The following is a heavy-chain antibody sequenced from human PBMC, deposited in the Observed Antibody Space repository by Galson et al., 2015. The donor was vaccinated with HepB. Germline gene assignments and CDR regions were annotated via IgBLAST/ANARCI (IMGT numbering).Heavy chain of an antibody. V-gene: IGHV5-10-1*01. CDR3: AGEPRGYYRDALHI. Sequence: QSGAEVKKPGESLRISCKGPGYSFTSYWISWVRQMPGKGLEWMGRIDPSDSYTNYSPSFQGHVSISVDKSISTAYLQWSSLKASDTAIYYCAGEPRGYYRDALHIWGQGTMVTVSS. CDR1: GYSFTSYW. CDR2: IDPSDSYT. D-gene: IGHD3-22*01. J-gene: IGHJ3*02.